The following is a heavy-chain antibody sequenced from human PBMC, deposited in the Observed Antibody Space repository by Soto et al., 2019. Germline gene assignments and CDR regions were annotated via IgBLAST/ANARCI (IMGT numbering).Heavy chain of an antibody. CDR3: ARLIGDSWLDS. V-gene: IGHV6-1*01. CDR2: TYYRPKWYH. D-gene: IGHD2-8*01. CDR1: GESVSTNSAT. J-gene: IGHJ5*01. Sequence: QVQLQQSGPGLVKPSQTLSLTCAISGESVSTNSATWDWIRQSPSRGLEWRGRTYYRPKWYHDHAASVTGRXTXNXXTSNNPLSLQLNSVTPDDTAVYYCARLIGDSWLDSWGQGTLVTVSS.